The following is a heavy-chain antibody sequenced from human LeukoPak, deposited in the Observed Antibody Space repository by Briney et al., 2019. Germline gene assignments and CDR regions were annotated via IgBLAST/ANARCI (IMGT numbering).Heavy chain of an antibody. J-gene: IGHJ6*03. CDR2: ISSSSTI. D-gene: IGHD3-22*01. CDR3: ARDRAPYYYDSSGIMDV. V-gene: IGHV3-48*01. Sequence: PGGSLRLSCAASGFTFSSYSMNWVRQAPGKGLEWVSYISSSSTIYYADSVKGRFTISRDNAKNSLYLQMNSLRAEDTAVYYCARDRAPYYYDSSGIMDVWGKGTTVTVSS. CDR1: GFTFSSYS.